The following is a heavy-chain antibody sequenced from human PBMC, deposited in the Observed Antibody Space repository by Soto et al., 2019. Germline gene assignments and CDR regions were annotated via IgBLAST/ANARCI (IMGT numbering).Heavy chain of an antibody. V-gene: IGHV6-1*01. CDR1: GDRVSSNSAD. CDR2: TYYRSKWYT. CDR3: ARGPRSLRP. J-gene: IGHJ5*02. D-gene: IGHD5-12*01. Sequence: PSETLSLTCGITGDRVSSNSADWNWIRLSPSRGLEWLGRTYYRSKWYTVHASSVKSRISINTDTSKNQFSLQLNSVTPDDTGIYYGARGPRSLRPWGQGTLVTVSS.